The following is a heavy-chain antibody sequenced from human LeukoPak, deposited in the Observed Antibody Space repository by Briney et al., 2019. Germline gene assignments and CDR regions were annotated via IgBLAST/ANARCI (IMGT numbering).Heavy chain of an antibody. CDR1: GGSISSGDYY. CDR3: ARDLAGVVNYYYYMDV. CDR2: IYYSGST. Sequence: SETLSLTCTVSGGSISSGDYYWSWIRQPPGKGLEWIGYIYYSGSTYYNPSLKSRVTISVDTSKNQFSLKLSSVTAADTAVYYCARDLAGVVNYYYYMDVWGKGTTVTVSS. V-gene: IGHV4-30-4*01. J-gene: IGHJ6*03. D-gene: IGHD2-15*01.